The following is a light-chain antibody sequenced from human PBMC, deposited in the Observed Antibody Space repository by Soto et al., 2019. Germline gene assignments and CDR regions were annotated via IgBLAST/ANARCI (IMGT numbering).Light chain of an antibody. J-gene: IGLJ3*02. CDR1: NIGSKS. CDR2: YDS. V-gene: IGLV3-21*04. CDR3: QVWDSSSVHRGV. Sequence: SYELTQPPSVSVAPGKTARITCGGNNIGSKSVHWYQQKPGQAPVLVIYYDSDRPSGIPERFSGSNSGNTATLTISRVEAGDEADYYCQVWDSSSVHRGVFGGGTKLTVL.